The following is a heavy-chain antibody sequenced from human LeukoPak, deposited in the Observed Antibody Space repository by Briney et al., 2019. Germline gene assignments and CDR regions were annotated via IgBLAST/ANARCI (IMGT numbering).Heavy chain of an antibody. V-gene: IGHV1-69*05. Sequence: SVKVSCKASGGTFSSYAISWVRQAPGQGLEWMGRVIPIFGTANYAQKFQGRVTITTDESTSTAYMELSSLRSEDTAVYYCARDLARGYSYGLHYMDVWGKGTTVTVSS. CDR1: GGTFSSYA. CDR3: ARDLARGYSYGLHYMDV. CDR2: VIPIFGTA. J-gene: IGHJ6*03. D-gene: IGHD5-18*01.